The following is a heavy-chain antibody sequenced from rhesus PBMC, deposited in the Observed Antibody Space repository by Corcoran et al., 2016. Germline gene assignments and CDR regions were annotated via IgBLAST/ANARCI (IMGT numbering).Heavy chain of an antibody. J-gene: IGHJ5-1*01. D-gene: IGHD6-43*01. CDR1: GGSIISSNW. CDR2: IHDNTVNP. Sequence: QVQLQESGPAVVKPSETLSLTCAVSGGSIISSNWWDCIRQSPGKGLEWVGGIHDNTVNPVATPSLKGRVTLSIATAQNQFSLKLSSVAAADTAVYFFARHLGSSYGWRFDVWGAGVLVTVSS. V-gene: IGHV4-93*02. CDR3: ARHLGSSYGWRFDV.